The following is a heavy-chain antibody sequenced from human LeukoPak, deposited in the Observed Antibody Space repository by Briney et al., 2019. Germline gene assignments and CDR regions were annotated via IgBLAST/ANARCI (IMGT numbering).Heavy chain of an antibody. CDR3: AKPSSGNYPPTGY. Sequence: GGSLRLSCAASGFTFSSYDVSWVRQAPGKGLEWVSVISGSGDRTHYAGSVKGRFTISRDNSKNTLYLQINSLRAEDTAVYYCAKPSSGNYPPTGYWGQGTLVTVSS. J-gene: IGHJ4*02. CDR1: GFTFSSYD. CDR2: ISGSGDRT. V-gene: IGHV3-23*01. D-gene: IGHD1-26*01.